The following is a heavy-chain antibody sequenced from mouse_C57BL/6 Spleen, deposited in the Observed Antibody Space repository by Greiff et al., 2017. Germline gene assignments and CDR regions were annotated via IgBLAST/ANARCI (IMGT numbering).Heavy chain of an antibody. CDR3: ARWSGKDGSYWYFDV. CDR1: GYTFTSYW. CDR2: IDPSDSYT. V-gene: IGHV1-69*01. Sequence: QVQLQQPGAELVMPGASVKLSCKASGYTFTSYWMHWVKQRPGQGLEWIGEIDPSDSYTNYNQKFKGKSTLTVDKSSSTAYMQLSSLTSEDSAVYYCARWSGKDGSYWYFDVWGTGTTVTVSS. D-gene: IGHD2-3*01. J-gene: IGHJ1*03.